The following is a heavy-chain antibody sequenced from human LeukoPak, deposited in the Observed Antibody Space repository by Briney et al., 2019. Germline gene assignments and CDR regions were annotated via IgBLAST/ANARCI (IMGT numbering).Heavy chain of an antibody. CDR3: VRSGAPAPDFDY. J-gene: IGHJ4*02. CDR1: GYTFTSYD. D-gene: IGHD2-2*01. Sequence: ASVKVSCKASGYTFTSYDINWVRQATGQGLEWMGWMNPNSGNTGYAQKFQGRVTMTRNTSISTAYMELSRLRSDDTAVYYCVRSGAPAPDFDYWGQGTLVTVSS. CDR2: MNPNSGNT. V-gene: IGHV1-8*01.